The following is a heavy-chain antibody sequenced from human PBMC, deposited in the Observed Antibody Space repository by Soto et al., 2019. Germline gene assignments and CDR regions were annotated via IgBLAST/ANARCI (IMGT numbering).Heavy chain of an antibody. J-gene: IGHJ6*02. CDR1: GFTFSSYG. D-gene: IGHD6-6*01. CDR3: ARDGVPLEYSSSSHPSGSRTYYYGMDV. CDR2: IWYDGSNK. V-gene: IGHV3-33*01. Sequence: TGGSLRLSCAASGFTFSSYGMHWVRQAPGKGLEWVAVIWYDGSNKYYADSVKGRFTISRDNSKNTLYLQMNSLRAEDTAVYYCARDGVPLEYSSSSHPSGSRTYYYGMDVWGQGTTVTVSS.